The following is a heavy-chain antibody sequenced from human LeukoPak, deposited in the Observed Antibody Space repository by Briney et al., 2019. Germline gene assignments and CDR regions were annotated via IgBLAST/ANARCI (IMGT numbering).Heavy chain of an antibody. CDR3: ARGLYGGFLY. CDR2: ISGSGGST. V-gene: IGHV3-23*01. D-gene: IGHD4-23*01. CDR1: GFTFSDYY. Sequence: QPGGSLRLSCAASGFTFSDYYMSWIRQAPGKGLEWVSAISGSGGSTYYADSVKGRFTISRDNSKNTLYLQMNSLRAEDTAVYYCARGLYGGFLYWGQGIQVTVSS. J-gene: IGHJ4*02.